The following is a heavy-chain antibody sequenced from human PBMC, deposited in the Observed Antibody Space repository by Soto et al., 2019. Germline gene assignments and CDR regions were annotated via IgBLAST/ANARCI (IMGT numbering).Heavy chain of an antibody. CDR2: VSDSGGRT. CDR1: GFIFSNYA. V-gene: IGHV3-23*01. J-gene: IGHJ4*02. Sequence: EVQLLESGGGSVQPGGSLRLSCAASGFIFSNYAMTWVRQAPGKGLEWVSGVSDSGGRTYYADSVRGRFTISRDNSKHTLYLQMNSLRAEDTAVYYCARELGFASWGQGTLVTVSS. D-gene: IGHD3-16*01. CDR3: ARELGFAS.